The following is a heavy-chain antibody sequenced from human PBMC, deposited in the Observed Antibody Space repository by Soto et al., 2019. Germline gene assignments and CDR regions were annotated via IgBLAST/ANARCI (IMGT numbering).Heavy chain of an antibody. Sequence: NPSETLSLTCTVSGGSISSGGYYWSWIRQHPGKGLEWIGYIYYSGSTYYNPSLKSRVTISVDTSKNQFSLKLSSVTAADTAVYYCARASYDYIWGSYRYIGPPLDWGQGTLVTVSS. CDR1: GGSISSGGYY. D-gene: IGHD3-16*02. CDR2: IYYSGST. V-gene: IGHV4-31*03. CDR3: ARASYDYIWGSYRYIGPPLD. J-gene: IGHJ4*02.